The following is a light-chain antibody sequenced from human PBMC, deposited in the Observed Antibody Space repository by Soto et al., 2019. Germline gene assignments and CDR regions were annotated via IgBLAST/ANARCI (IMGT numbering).Light chain of an antibody. CDR1: SSDVGSSNL. CDR3: CSFARSTTFYV. CDR2: EGG. Sequence: QSALTQPASVSGSPGQSITISCTGTSSDVGSSNLVSWYQQHPGKAPKLIIFEGGRRPSGVSGRFSGSKSGNTASLTISGLQAEDEADYYCCSFARSTTFYVFGTGTKSPS. V-gene: IGLV2-23*01. J-gene: IGLJ1*01.